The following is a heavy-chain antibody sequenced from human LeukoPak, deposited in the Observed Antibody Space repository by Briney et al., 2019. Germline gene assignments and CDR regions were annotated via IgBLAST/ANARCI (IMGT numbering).Heavy chain of an antibody. CDR3: ARSSHYYDSSGSYYVLDY. J-gene: IGHJ4*02. CDR1: GFTFSSYA. CDR2: ISSSSSYI. V-gene: IGHV3-21*01. D-gene: IGHD3-22*01. Sequence: PGGSLRLSCAASGFTFSSYAMSWVRQAPGKGLEWVSFISSSSSYIYYADSVKGRFTISRDNAKNSLYLQMNSLRAEDTAVYYCARSSHYYDSSGSYYVLDYWGQGTLVTVSS.